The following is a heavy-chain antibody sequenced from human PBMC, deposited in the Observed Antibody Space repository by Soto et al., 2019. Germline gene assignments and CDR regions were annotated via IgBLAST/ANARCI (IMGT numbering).Heavy chain of an antibody. Sequence: QVPLVESGGGVVQPGTSLRLACEASGFTFSNIGMQWVRQAPGKGLEWVAVISAGGNTKYYADSVKGRFTISRDNFKNTLFLQMNSLRTEDTDVYYCAKESGGERYAAYFDLWGQGARVSVSS. CDR2: ISAGGNTK. CDR3: AKESGGERYAAYFDL. J-gene: IGHJ4*02. CDR1: GFTFSNIG. D-gene: IGHD2-21*01. V-gene: IGHV3-30*18.